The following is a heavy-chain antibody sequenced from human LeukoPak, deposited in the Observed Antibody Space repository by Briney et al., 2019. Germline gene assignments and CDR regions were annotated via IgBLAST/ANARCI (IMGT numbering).Heavy chain of an antibody. CDR3: AREDCSSTSCKFDY. V-gene: IGHV4-4*02. CDR1: GGSISSSNW. J-gene: IGHJ4*02. Sequence: SGTLSLTCAVSGGSISSSNWWSWVRQPPGKGLEWIGEIYHSGSTNYNPSLKSRVTISVDTSKNQFSLKLSSVTAADTAVYYCAREDCSSTSCKFDYWGQGTLVTVSS. CDR2: IYHSGST. D-gene: IGHD2-2*01.